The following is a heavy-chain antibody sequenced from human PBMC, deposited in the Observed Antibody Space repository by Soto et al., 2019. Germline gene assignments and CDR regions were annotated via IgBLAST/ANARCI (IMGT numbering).Heavy chain of an antibody. Sequence: GGSLRLSCAASGFTFSSYSMNWVRQAPGKGLEWVSYISSSSSTIYYADSVKGRFTISRDNAKNSLYLQMNSLRAEDTAVYYCARDRKLLWFGESQYYYYMDVWGKGTTVTVSS. CDR2: ISSSSSTI. J-gene: IGHJ6*03. CDR3: ARDRKLLWFGESQYYYYMDV. D-gene: IGHD3-10*01. V-gene: IGHV3-48*01. CDR1: GFTFSSYS.